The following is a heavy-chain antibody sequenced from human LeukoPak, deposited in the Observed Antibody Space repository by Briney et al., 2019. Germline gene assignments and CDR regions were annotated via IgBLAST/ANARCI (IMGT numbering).Heavy chain of an antibody. D-gene: IGHD1-26*01. V-gene: IGHV4-61*02. J-gene: IGHJ4*02. Sequence: PSETLSLTCTVSSGSISSGSYYWSWIRQPAGKGLEWIGRIYTSGGTNYNPSLKSRVTISVDTSKNQFSLKLSSVTAADTAVYYCARGSWELAEEVYWGQGTLVTVSS. CDR1: SGSISSGSYY. CDR2: IYTSGGT. CDR3: ARGSWELAEEVY.